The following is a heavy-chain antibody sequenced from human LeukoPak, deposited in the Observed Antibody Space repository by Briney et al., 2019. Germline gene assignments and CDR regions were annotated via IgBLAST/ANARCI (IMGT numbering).Heavy chain of an antibody. V-gene: IGHV4-34*01. CDR1: GGSFSGYY. J-gene: IGHJ6*03. CDR3: ARRISHVAHGRGYFYSYYMDV. CDR2: INHSGST. D-gene: IGHD2/OR15-2a*01. Sequence: PSETLSLTCAVYGGSFSGYYWSWIRQPPGKGLERIGEINHSGSTNYNPSPKSRVTISVDTSKNQFSLKLSSVTAADTAVYYCARRISHVAHGRGYFYSYYMDVWGKGTTVTVSS.